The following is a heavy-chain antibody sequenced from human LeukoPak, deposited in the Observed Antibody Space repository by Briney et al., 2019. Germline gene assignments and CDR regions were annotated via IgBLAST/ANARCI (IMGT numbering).Heavy chain of an antibody. D-gene: IGHD3-10*01. V-gene: IGHV1-46*01. Sequence: ASVKVSCKASGYTFTSYYMHWVRQAPGQGLEWMGIINPSGGSTSYAQKFQGRVTMTRDTSTSTVYMELSSLRSEDTAVYYCARVTMVRGTSSGMDVWGQGTTVTVSS. CDR3: ARVTMVRGTSSGMDV. CDR1: GYTFTSYY. J-gene: IGHJ6*02. CDR2: INPSGGST.